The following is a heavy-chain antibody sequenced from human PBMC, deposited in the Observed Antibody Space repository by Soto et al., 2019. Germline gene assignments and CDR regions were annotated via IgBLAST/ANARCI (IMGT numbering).Heavy chain of an antibody. CDR2: ISSDGDIT. J-gene: IGHJ5*02. Sequence: SLRLSCSASGFTFSEYSMHWVRQAPGKGLQYVSTISSDGDITYYADSVKGRFTISRDNSKNTLYLQMNSLRPEDTAVYYCVKVSTFYDILTGYYSTNFFDPWCQGTLVTVSS. D-gene: IGHD3-9*01. CDR1: GFTFSEYS. CDR3: VKVSTFYDILTGYYSTNFFDP. V-gene: IGHV3-64D*06.